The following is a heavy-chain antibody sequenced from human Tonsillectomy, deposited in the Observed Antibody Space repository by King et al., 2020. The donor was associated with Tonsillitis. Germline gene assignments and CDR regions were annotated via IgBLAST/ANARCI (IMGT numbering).Heavy chain of an antibody. CDR1: GGSISSYY. Sequence: VQLQESGPGLVKPSETLSLTCTVSGGSISSYYWSWIRQPAGKGLEWIGRIYTSGSTNYNPSLKSRVTMSVDTSKNQFSLKLSPVTAADTAVYYCAREDMITHLYGMDVWGQGTTVTVSS. CDR3: AREDMITHLYGMDV. CDR2: IYTSGST. V-gene: IGHV4-4*07. D-gene: IGHD3-16*01. J-gene: IGHJ6*02.